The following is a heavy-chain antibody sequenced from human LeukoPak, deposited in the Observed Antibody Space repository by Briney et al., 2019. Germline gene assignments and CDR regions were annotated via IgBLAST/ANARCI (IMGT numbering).Heavy chain of an antibody. J-gene: IGHJ6*03. D-gene: IGHD3-3*01. CDR3: VRGSLASGVVVYYYYYLDV. V-gene: IGHV3-64*02. CDR2: INSNGVKT. Sequence: GGSLRLSCVASGFTFSTCPMHWVRQTPGKGLEYVASINSNGVKTYYVDSVKGRVTISRDNAKNSLYLQMNSLRAEDTAVYYCVRGSLASGVVVYYYYYLDVWGKGTTVTVSS. CDR1: GFTFSTCP.